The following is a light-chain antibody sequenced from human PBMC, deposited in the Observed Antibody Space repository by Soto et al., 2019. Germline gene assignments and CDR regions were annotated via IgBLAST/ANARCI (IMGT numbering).Light chain of an antibody. J-gene: IGKJ5*01. V-gene: IGKV3-15*01. Sequence: IVMTQSPATLSVSPGEGVNLSCRASQSVRSHLAWYQQKPGQPPRLLIYGASTRATGIPARFSGSGFGTEFTLTISSLQSEDFAVYYCQQYKNWPLFGQGTRLEIK. CDR2: GAS. CDR3: QQYKNWPL. CDR1: QSVRSH.